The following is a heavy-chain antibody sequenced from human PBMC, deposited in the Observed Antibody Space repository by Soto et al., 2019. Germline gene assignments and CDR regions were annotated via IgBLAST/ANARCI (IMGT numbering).Heavy chain of an antibody. CDR2: VSAYNGNT. J-gene: IGHJ4*02. Sequence: QVQLVQSGAEVKKPGASVKVSCKASGFTFSTYGISWVRQAPGQGLEWMGWVSAYNGNTNYAQNLQGRVTMTTDTSTSTAYMELRSLRSDDTPMYYCAREEWYLLKAIDYWGQGTLVTVSS. CDR1: GFTFSTYG. V-gene: IGHV1-18*01. D-gene: IGHD3-3*01. CDR3: AREEWYLLKAIDY.